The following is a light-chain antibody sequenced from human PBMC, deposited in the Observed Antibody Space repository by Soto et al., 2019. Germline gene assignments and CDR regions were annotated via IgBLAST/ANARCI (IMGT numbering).Light chain of an antibody. J-gene: IGLJ2*01. CDR3: QSYDSSLSRV. CDR1: SSNIGAGYD. CDR2: GNS. V-gene: IGLV1-40*01. Sequence: QSVLTQPPSVSGAPGQRVTISCTASSSNIGAGYDVHWYQQLPGTAPKLLIYGNSNRPSGVPDRFSGSKSGTSASLAITGLQAEDEGDYCCQSYDSSLSRVFGGGTKLTVL.